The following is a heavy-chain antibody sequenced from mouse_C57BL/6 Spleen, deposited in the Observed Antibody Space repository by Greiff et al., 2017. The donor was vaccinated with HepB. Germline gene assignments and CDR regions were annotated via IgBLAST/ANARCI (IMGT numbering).Heavy chain of an antibody. Sequence: VQLQQSDAELVKPGASVKISCKVSGYTFTDNTIHWMKQRPEQGLEWIGYIYPRDGSTKYNEKFKGKATLTADKSSSTAYMQLNSLTSEDSAVYFCARGDDGYYVPFDYWGQGTTLTVSS. CDR2: IYPRDGST. J-gene: IGHJ2*01. V-gene: IGHV1-78*01. CDR1: GYTFTDNT. D-gene: IGHD2-3*01. CDR3: ARGDDGYYVPFDY.